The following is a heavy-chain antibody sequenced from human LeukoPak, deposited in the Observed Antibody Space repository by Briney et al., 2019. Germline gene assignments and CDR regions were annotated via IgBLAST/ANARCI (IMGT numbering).Heavy chain of an antibody. CDR1: GGFFSGYY. J-gene: IGHJ4*02. CDR3: ARRRSTTKNFDY. V-gene: IGHV4-34*01. CDR2: INQSGST. D-gene: IGHD2-2*01. Sequence: SETLSLTCAVYGGFFSGYYWSWIRQPPGKGLEWIGEINQSGSTNYNPSLKSRVTISVDTSKNQFSLKLSSVTAADTAVYYCARRRSTTKNFDYWGQGTLVTVSS.